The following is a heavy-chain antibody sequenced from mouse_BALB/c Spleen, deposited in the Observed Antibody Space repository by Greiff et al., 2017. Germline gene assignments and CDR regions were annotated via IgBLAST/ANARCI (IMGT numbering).Heavy chain of an antibody. V-gene: IGHV5-9-4*01. CDR1: GFTFSSYA. CDR2: ISSGGSYT. CDR3: ARSRYDGEDYWYFDV. J-gene: IGHJ1*01. Sequence: EVKLVESGGGLVKPGGSLKLSCAASGFTFSSYAMSWVRQSPEKRLEWVAEISSGGSYTYYPDTVTGRFTISRDNAKNTLYLEMSSLRSEDTAMYYSARSRYDGEDYWYFDVWGAGTTVTVSS. D-gene: IGHD2-14*01.